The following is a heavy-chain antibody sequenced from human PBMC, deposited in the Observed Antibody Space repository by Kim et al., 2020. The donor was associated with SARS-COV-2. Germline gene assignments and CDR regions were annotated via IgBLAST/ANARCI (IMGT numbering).Heavy chain of an antibody. D-gene: IGHD3-10*01. V-gene: IGHV3-53*01. Sequence: GGSLRLSCAASGFTVSSNYMSWVRQAPGKGLEWVSVIYSGGSTFYADSVKGRFTISRDHSKNTLYLQMNSLRAEDTAVYYCARDPMVRGVVRSVWGQGTTVTVS. CDR2: IYSGGST. J-gene: IGHJ6*02. CDR1: GFTVSSNY. CDR3: ARDPMVRGVVRSV.